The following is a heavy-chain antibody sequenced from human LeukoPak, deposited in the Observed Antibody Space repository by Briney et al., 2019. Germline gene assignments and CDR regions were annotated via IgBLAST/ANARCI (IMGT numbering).Heavy chain of an antibody. J-gene: IGHJ4*02. CDR2: IYTSGST. V-gene: IGHV4-61*02. D-gene: IGHD3-22*01. CDR1: GGSISSSNYY. Sequence: PSETLSLTCTVSGGSISSSNYYWGWIRQPAGKGLEWIGRIYTSGSTNYNPSLKSRVTMSVDTSKNQFSLKLSSVTAADTAVYYCARVTGYMIEDYFDYWGQGTLVTVSS. CDR3: ARVTGYMIEDYFDY.